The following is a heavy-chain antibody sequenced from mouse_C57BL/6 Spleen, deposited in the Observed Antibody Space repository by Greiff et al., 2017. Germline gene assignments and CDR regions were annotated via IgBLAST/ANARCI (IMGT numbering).Heavy chain of an antibody. V-gene: IGHV5-9-1*02. Sequence: EVQLQESGEGLVKPGGSLKLSCAASGFTFSNYAMSWVRQTQEKWLEWVAYISSGGDYIYYADTVKGRFTISRDNARNTLYLQMSSLKSEDTAMYYCTRDTNWGYFDYWGQGTTLTVSS. D-gene: IGHD4-1*01. J-gene: IGHJ2*01. CDR3: TRDTNWGYFDY. CDR2: ISSGGDYI. CDR1: GFTFSNYA.